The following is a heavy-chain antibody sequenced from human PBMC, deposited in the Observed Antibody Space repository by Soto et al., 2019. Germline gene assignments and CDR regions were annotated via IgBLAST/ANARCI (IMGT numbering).Heavy chain of an antibody. Sequence: GGSLRLSCAASGFTFSSYGMHWVRQAPGKGLEWVAVISYDGSNKYYADSVKGRFPISRDNSKNTLYLQMNSLRAEDTAVYYCAKGKRGFGYYYYMDVWGKGTTVTVSS. CDR1: GFTFSSYG. J-gene: IGHJ6*03. V-gene: IGHV3-30*18. CDR3: AKGKRGFGYYYYMDV. D-gene: IGHD3-16*01. CDR2: ISYDGSNK.